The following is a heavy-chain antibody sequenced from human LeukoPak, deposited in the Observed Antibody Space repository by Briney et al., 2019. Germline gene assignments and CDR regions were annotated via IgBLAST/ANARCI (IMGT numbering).Heavy chain of an antibody. V-gene: IGHV3-23*01. D-gene: IGHD1-26*01. Sequence: GGSLRLSCAASGFTFSSYAMSWVRQAPGKGLEWVSAISGSGGATYYADSVKGRFTISRDNSKDTLYLQMNSLRAEDTAVYYCANSRRGSGSSDYWGQGTLVTVSS. CDR3: ANSRRGSGSSDY. CDR1: GFTFSSYA. CDR2: ISGSGGAT. J-gene: IGHJ4*02.